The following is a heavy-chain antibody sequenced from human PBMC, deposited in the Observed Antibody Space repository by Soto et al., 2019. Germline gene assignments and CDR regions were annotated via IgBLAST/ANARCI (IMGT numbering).Heavy chain of an antibody. CDR2: IWYDGSKK. D-gene: IGHD2-2*01. Sequence: GGSLRLSCAASGFTFSGYGMHWVRQAPGKGLEWVALIWYDGSKKYHADSVMGRFTISRDNSKNTLFLQMNSLRAEDTAVYYCARSVVVPAALDYWGQGTLVTVSS. CDR1: GFTFSGYG. J-gene: IGHJ4*02. CDR3: ARSVVVPAALDY. V-gene: IGHV3-33*01.